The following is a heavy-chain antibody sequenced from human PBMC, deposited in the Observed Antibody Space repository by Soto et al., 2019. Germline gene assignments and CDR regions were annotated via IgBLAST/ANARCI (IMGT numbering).Heavy chain of an antibody. V-gene: IGHV1-18*01. CDR3: ARSPTLDY. CDR2: IIADNGNT. Sequence: QVQMEQTRSEVKNPVASVMVSSKASGYTSTGHGISWLLQAPGQGLEWMGWIIADNGNTNYAQKLQGRVTMTTDTSTSTAYMELRSLRSDDTAVYYCARSPTLDYWGQGTLVTVSS. J-gene: IGHJ4*02. CDR1: GYTSTGHG.